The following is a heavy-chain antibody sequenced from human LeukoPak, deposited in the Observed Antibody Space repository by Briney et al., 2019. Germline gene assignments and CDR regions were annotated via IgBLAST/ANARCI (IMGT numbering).Heavy chain of an antibody. CDR1: GGSFSDYY. Sequence: SETLSLTCAVYGGSFSDYYWTWIRQPPGEGLEWIGEINHSGRTNYNPSLKSRVISVDTSKIQFSLKLISVTTADMAVCYCTRAAGYSDSWGQGTLVTVSS. J-gene: IGHJ4*02. CDR3: TRAAGYSDS. D-gene: IGHD5-12*01. V-gene: IGHV4-34*01. CDR2: INHSGRT.